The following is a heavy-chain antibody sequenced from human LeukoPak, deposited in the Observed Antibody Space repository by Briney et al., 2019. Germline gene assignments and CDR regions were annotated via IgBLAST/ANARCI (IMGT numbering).Heavy chain of an antibody. V-gene: IGHV4-39*07. D-gene: IGHD3-22*01. CDR1: GGSISSSSYY. J-gene: IGHJ6*02. CDR3: ARAGDSSGWGNYYYYGMDV. CDR2: IYYSGST. Sequence: PSETLSLTCTVSGGSISSSSYYWGWIRQPPGKGLEWIGSIYYSGSTYYNPSLKSRVTISVDRSKNQFSLKLSSVTAADTAVYYCARAGDSSGWGNYYYYGMDVWGQGTTVTVSS.